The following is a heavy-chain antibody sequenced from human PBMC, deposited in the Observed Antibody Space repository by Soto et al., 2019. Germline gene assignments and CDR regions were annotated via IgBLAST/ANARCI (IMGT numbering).Heavy chain of an antibody. CDR1: GASISSGDYY. CDR3: ARSYSSSFDY. D-gene: IGHD6-13*01. CDR2: IYFSEST. V-gene: IGHV4-30-4*01. Sequence: SETLSLTCNVSGASISSGDYYWSWIRQPPGKGLEWIGYIYFSESTSYNPSLKSRVTISVDTSKNQFSLKLSSVTAADTAVYYCARSYSSSFDYWGQGTLVTVSS. J-gene: IGHJ4*02.